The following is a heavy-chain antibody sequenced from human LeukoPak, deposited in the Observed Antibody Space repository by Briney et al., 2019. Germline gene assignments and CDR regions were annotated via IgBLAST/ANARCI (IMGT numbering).Heavy chain of an antibody. Sequence: PSETLSLTCTVSGGSISSSSYYWGWIRQPPGKGLEWIGSIYYSGSTYYNPSLKSRVTISVDTSKNQFSLKLSSVTAADTAVYYCARRSYRIAAAGTAHYDAFDIWGQGTMVTVSS. CDR2: IYYSGST. D-gene: IGHD6-13*01. CDR1: GGSISSSSYY. V-gene: IGHV4-39*07. J-gene: IGHJ3*02. CDR3: ARRSYRIAAAGTAHYDAFDI.